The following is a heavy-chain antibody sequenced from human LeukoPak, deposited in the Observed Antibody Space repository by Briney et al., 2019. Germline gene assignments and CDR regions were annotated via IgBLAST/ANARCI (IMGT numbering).Heavy chain of an antibody. J-gene: IGHJ4*02. Sequence: PSETLSLTCAVYGGSFSGYYWSWIRQPPGKGLEWIGEINHSGSTNYNPSLKSRVTISVDTSKNQFSLKLSSVTAADTAVYYCARGARYYDFWSGYYSSSGYYLDYWGQGTLVTVSS. CDR2: INHSGST. D-gene: IGHD3-3*01. CDR1: GGSFSGYY. V-gene: IGHV4-34*01. CDR3: ARGARYYDFWSGYYSSSGYYLDY.